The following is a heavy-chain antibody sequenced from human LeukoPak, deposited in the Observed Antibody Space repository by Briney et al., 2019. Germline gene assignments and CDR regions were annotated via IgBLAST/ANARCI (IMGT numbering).Heavy chain of an antibody. J-gene: IGHJ4*02. Sequence: GGSLRLSCAASGFTFSSYAMHWVRQAPGKGLEWVAVISYDGSNKYYADSVKGRFTISRDNSKNTLYLQMNSLRGEDTDVYYCARGGGPPTTYSDYCGQRTLVTVSS. CDR2: ISYDGSNK. CDR1: GFTFSSYA. CDR3: ARGGGPPTTYSDY. V-gene: IGHV3-30-3*01. D-gene: IGHD2/OR15-2a*01.